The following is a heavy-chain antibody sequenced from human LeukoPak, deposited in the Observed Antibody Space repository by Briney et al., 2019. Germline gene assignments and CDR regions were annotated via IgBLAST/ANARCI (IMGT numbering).Heavy chain of an antibody. Sequence: ASVKVSCKASGGTFSSYAIGWVRQAPGQGLEWMGRIIPIFGTANYAQKFQGRVTITTDESTSTAYMELSSLRSEDTAVYYCARESDLSWIDFDYWGQGTLVTVSS. CDR1: GGTFSSYA. CDR3: ARESDLSWIDFDY. D-gene: IGHD1-1*01. V-gene: IGHV1-69*05. J-gene: IGHJ4*02. CDR2: IIPIFGTA.